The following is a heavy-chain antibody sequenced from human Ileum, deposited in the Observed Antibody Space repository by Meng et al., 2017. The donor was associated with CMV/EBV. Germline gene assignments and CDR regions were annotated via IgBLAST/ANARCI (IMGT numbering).Heavy chain of an antibody. J-gene: IGHJ4*02. D-gene: IGHD6-6*01. Sequence: GGSLRLSCAASGFTFGSYGMSWVRQAPGKGLEWVAVIGDNGGSTYYADSVRGRFTISRDNSKNTLYLQMNSLRAEDTAVYYCAKDRWELYSSSSMDYWGQGTLVTVSS. CDR2: IGDNGGST. CDR3: AKDRWELYSSSSMDY. CDR1: GFTFGSYG. V-gene: IGHV3-23*01.